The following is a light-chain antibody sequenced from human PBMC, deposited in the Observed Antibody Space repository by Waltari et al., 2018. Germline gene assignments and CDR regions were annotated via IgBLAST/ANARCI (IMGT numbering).Light chain of an antibody. CDR1: SLRRFY. J-gene: IGLJ2*01. CDR3: HSRDTSSTRV. Sequence: SSKLTQDPAVSVALGQTVKITCHGDSLRRFYACWSQQRPGQAPILVLYGQDNRPSGIPERFSGSTSGNTASLTITGAQADDEADYYCHSRDTSSTRVFGGGTRLTV. V-gene: IGLV3-19*01. CDR2: GQD.